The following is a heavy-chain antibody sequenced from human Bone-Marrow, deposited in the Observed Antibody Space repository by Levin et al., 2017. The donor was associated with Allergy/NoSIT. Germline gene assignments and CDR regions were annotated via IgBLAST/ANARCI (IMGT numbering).Heavy chain of an antibody. D-gene: IGHD3-3*01. CDR1: GFTFTSSA. Sequence: PGESLKISCKASGFTFTSSAVQWVRQARGQRLEWIGWIVVGSGNTNYAQKFQERVTITRDMSTSTAYMELSSLRSEDTAVYYCAAQLRFLEWPTDYNWFDPWGQGTLVTVSS. V-gene: IGHV1-58*01. J-gene: IGHJ5*02. CDR3: AAQLRFLEWPTDYNWFDP. CDR2: IVVGSGNT.